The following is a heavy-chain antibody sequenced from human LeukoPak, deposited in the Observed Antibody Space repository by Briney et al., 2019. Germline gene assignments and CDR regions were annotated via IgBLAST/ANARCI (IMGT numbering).Heavy chain of an antibody. D-gene: IGHD6-19*01. V-gene: IGHV4-31*03. CDR2: IYYSGST. J-gene: IGHJ3*02. Sequence: PSETLSLTCTVSGGSISSGGYYWSWIRQHPGKGLEWIGYIYYSGSTYYNPSLKSRVTISVDTSKNQFPLKLSSVTAADTAVYYCARAVDGSDAFDIWGQGTMVTVSS. CDR3: ARAVDGSDAFDI. CDR1: GGSISSGGYY.